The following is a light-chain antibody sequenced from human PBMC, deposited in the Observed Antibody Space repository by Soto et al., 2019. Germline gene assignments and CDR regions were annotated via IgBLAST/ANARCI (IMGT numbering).Light chain of an antibody. V-gene: IGLV7-46*01. J-gene: IGLJ7*01. CDR1: TGAVTSGHY. Sequence: QAVVTQEPSLTVSPGGTVTLTCAASTGAVTSGHYPYWFQQKPGHAPSILFYDTHHKHCCTPGRFSGYLLGDKAALTLSGAQPEDAAEYYCLRSYSVARPVFGGGTQLTVL. CDR3: LRSYSVARPV. CDR2: DTH.